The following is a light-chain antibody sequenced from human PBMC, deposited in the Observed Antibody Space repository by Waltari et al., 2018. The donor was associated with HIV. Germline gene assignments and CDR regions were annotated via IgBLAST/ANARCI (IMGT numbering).Light chain of an antibody. CDR3: QAWDSSTVV. CDR2: QDS. Sequence: SYELTTPPSVSVSPGQTASITCSGVKLGDKYAGWYRQKPGQSTVVVIYQDSKRPSGIPERFSGSNSGNTATLTISGTQAMDEADYYCQAWDSSTVVFGGGTKLTVL. V-gene: IGLV3-1*01. CDR1: KLGDKY. J-gene: IGLJ2*01.